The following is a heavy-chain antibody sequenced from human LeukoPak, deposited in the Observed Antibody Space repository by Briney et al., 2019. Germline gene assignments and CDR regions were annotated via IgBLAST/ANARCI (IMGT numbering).Heavy chain of an antibody. CDR2: IYPGDSDT. V-gene: IGHV5-51*01. CDR1: GYSFTSYW. Sequence: GESLKISCKGSGYSFTSYWIGWVRQMPGKGLEWMGIIYPGDSDTRYSPSFQGQVTISADKSISTAYLQWSSLKASDTAMYYCARVNTMIVVVIPNDAFDIWGQGTMVTVSS. D-gene: IGHD3-22*01. J-gene: IGHJ3*02. CDR3: ARVNTMIVVVIPNDAFDI.